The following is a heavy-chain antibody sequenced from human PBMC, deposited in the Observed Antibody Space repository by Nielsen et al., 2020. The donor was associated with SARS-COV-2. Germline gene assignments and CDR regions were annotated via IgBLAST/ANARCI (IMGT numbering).Heavy chain of an antibody. CDR3: ARRGGLVDPNWSDP. CDR2: IYYSGNT. D-gene: IGHD1-26*01. Sequence: GSLRLSCTVSGGSIKSSSYYWGWIRQTPGKGLEWIGGIYYSGNTHYNPSLKSRVTMSVDTSNNQFSRKLSSVTAADTAVYYCARRGGLVDPNWSDPWGQGTLVTVSS. V-gene: IGHV4-39*01. CDR1: GGSIKSSSYY. J-gene: IGHJ5*02.